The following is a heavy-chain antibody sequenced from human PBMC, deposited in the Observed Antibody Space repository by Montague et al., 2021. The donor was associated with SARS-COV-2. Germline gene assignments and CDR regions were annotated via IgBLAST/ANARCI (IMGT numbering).Heavy chain of an antibody. CDR1: GFTFSSYW. CDR2: IEEDGSEK. J-gene: IGHJ2*01. Sequence: SLRLSFSASGFTFSSYWMSWVRQAPGKGLEWVANIEEDGSEKYYMDSAKGRFTISRDNAKNSLSLQMNSLRAEDTAVYYCARERQDSSGWSTYWYFDLWGRGTLVTVSS. D-gene: IGHD6-19*01. V-gene: IGHV3-7*01. CDR3: ARERQDSSGWSTYWYFDL.